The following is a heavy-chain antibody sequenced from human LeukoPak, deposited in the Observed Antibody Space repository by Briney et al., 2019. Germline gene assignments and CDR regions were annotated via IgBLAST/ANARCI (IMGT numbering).Heavy chain of an antibody. Sequence: SETLSLTCTVSGGSVSSGGYYWSWIRQHPGKGLEWLGYIYYSGSPYYNLSLKSRGTMSLDTSKNQFSLKLSSVTAADTAVYYCRVTGSRVYDSSGYYYDYFDYWGQGTLVTVSS. V-gene: IGHV4-31*03. CDR3: RVTGSRVYDSSGYYYDYFDY. CDR2: IYYSGSP. D-gene: IGHD3-22*01. J-gene: IGHJ4*02. CDR1: GGSVSSGGYY.